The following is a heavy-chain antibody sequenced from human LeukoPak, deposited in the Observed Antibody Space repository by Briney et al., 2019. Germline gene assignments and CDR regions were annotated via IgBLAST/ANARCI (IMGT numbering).Heavy chain of an antibody. V-gene: IGHV1-8*02. J-gene: IGHJ6*03. CDR2: MNPNSGNT. CDR3: ARDPTAAASTGPYYYYYMDV. D-gene: IGHD6-13*01. Sequence: ASVKVSCKASGYTFTSYDINWVRQATGQGLEWMGWMNPNSGNTGYAQKFQGRVTMTRDTSISTAYMELSRLRSDDTAVYYCARDPTAAASTGPYYYYYMDVWGKGTTVTVSS. CDR1: GYTFTSYD.